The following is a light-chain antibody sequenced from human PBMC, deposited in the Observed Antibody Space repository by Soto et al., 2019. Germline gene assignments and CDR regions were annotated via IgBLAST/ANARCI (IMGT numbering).Light chain of an antibody. V-gene: IGKV3-11*01. Sequence: EIVLTQSPSTLSLSPGERATLSCRASQSVSSYLAWYQQKPGKAPRLLIYDASNRATGIPARFSGSGSGTDFILTISSLEPEDFAVSYCQQRSNWHLYTFGQGTKLEIK. CDR2: DAS. CDR1: QSVSSY. J-gene: IGKJ2*01. CDR3: QQRSNWHLYT.